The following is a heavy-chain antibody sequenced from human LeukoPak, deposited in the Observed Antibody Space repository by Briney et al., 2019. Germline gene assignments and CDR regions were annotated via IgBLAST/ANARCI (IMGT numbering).Heavy chain of an antibody. D-gene: IGHD6-13*01. CDR1: GFTFSSYW. J-gene: IGHJ6*04. CDR3: ARDPGYSSSWYAVSDYYGMDV. V-gene: IGHV3-7*03. Sequence: GGSLRLSCAASGFTFSSYWMSWVPQAPGKGLEWVANIKQDGSEKYYVDSVKGRFTISRDNAKNSLYLQMNSLRAEDTAVYYCARDPGYSSSWYAVSDYYGMDVWGKGTTVTVSS. CDR2: IKQDGSEK.